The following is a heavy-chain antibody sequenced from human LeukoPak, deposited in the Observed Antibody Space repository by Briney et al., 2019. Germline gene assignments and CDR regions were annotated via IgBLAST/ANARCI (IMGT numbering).Heavy chain of an antibody. J-gene: IGHJ4*02. CDR1: GFTFSSYW. V-gene: IGHV3-74*01. CDR2: INSDGSST. Sequence: PGGSLRLSCAASGFTFSSYWMHWVRQAPGKGLVWVSRINSDGSSTSYADSVKGRFTISRDNAKNMVFLQMNSLRADDTAVYYCVRDFRSADYWGQGILVTVSS. CDR3: VRDFRSADY.